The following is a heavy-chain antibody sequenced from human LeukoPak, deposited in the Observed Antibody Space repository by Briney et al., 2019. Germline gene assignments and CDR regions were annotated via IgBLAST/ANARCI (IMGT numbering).Heavy chain of an antibody. CDR2: INHSGST. J-gene: IGHJ5*02. D-gene: IGHD3-16*01. CDR1: GGSFSGYY. CDR3: ARTRPFWFDP. V-gene: IGHV4-34*01. Sequence: SETLSLTCAVYGGSFSGYYWSWIRQPPGKGLEWIGEINHSGSTNYNPSLKSRVTISVDTFKNQFSLKLSSVTAADTAVYYCARTRPFWFDPWGQGTLVTVSS.